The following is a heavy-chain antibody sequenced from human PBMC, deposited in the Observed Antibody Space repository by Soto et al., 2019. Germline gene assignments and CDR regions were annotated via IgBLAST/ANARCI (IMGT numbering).Heavy chain of an antibody. D-gene: IGHD2-21*02. CDR3: VQIRCSVDCLQSFSSHSYYGLDV. V-gene: IGHV2-5*02. CDR1: GFSFSSIGEG. CDR2: IYWDDDK. Sequence: QITLKESGPTLVKPTQTLTLTCTFPGFSFSSIGEGVGWIRQPPGKALEWLALIYWDDDKRYSPSLKSRLTITKATSKHPVVLTMTTMDPVHTATYYCVQIRCSVDCLQSFSSHSYYGLDVWGQGTTVTVSS. J-gene: IGHJ6*02.